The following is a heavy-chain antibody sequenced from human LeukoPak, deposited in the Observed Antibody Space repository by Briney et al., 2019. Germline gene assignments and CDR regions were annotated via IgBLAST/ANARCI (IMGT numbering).Heavy chain of an antibody. V-gene: IGHV1-8*03. CDR2: MNPNSGNT. J-gene: IGHJ4*02. D-gene: IGHD3-3*01. CDR1: GGTFSSYA. CDR3: ARGRTVLEWVPGY. Sequence: ASVKVSCKASGGTFSSYAISWVRQAPGQGLEWMGWMNPNSGNTGYAQKFQGRVTITRNTSISTAYMELSSLRSEDTAVYYCARGRTVLEWVPGYWGQGTLVTVSS.